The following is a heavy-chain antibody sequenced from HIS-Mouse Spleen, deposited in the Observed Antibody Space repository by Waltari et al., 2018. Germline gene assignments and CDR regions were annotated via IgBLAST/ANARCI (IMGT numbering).Heavy chain of an antibody. D-gene: IGHD3-3*01. CDR1: GGSISSSSYS. CDR2: IYYSGST. V-gene: IGHV4-39*07. CDR3: ARAPTGFLEWFDAFDI. Sequence: QLQLQESGPGLVKPSETLSLTCTVPGGSISSSSYSWGWLRQPPGKGLEWIGSIYYSGSTYYNPSLKSRVTISVDTSKNQFSLKLSSVTAADTAVYYCARAPTGFLEWFDAFDIWGQGTMVTVSS. J-gene: IGHJ3*02.